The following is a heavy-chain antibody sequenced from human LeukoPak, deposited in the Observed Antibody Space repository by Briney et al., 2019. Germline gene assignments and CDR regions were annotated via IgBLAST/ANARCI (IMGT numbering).Heavy chain of an antibody. CDR1: GITFSSYG. V-gene: IGHV3-30*18. D-gene: IGHD4-17*01. J-gene: IGHJ4*02. CDR2: ISYDGSNK. CDR3: AKFHDYGDYVPRRNFDY. Sequence: GGSLRLSCAASGITFSSYGMHWVRQAPGKGLEWVAVISYDGSNKYYADSVEGRFTISRDNSKNTLFLQMNSLRAEDTAVYYCAKFHDYGDYVPRRNFDYWGQGTLVTVSS.